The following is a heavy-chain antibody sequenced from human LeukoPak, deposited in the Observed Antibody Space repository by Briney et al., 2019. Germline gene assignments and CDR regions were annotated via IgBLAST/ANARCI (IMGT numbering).Heavy chain of an antibody. J-gene: IGHJ5*02. CDR1: GGSISSGGYY. CDR2: IYYSGST. Sequence: SETLSLTCTVSGGSISSGGYYWSWIRQHPGKGLEWIGYIYYSGSTYYNPSLKSRVTISVDTSKNQFSLKLSSVTAADTAVYYCARDLSGHAWFDPWGQGTLVTVSS. D-gene: IGHD3-16*02. V-gene: IGHV4-31*03. CDR3: ARDLSGHAWFDP.